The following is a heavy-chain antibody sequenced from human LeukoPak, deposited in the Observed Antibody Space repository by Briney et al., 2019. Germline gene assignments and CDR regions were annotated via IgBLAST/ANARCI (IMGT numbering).Heavy chain of an antibody. V-gene: IGHV5-51*01. J-gene: IGHJ6*02. CDR3: ARRGYSYGDYYHGMDV. Sequence: GESLKISCKGSGYSFTSYWIGWVRQMPGKGLEWMGIIYPGDSDTRYSPPFQGQVTISADKSISTAYLQWSSLKASDTAMYYCARRGYSYGDYYHGMDVWGQGTTVTVS. D-gene: IGHD5-18*01. CDR1: GYSFTSYW. CDR2: IYPGDSDT.